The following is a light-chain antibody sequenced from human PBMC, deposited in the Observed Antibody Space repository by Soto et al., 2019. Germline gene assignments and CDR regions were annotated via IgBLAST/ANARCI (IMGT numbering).Light chain of an antibody. Sequence: EIVLTQSPGTLSLSPGERAILSCRASQSVTNNYLAWYQQKPGQTPRVLMYGASSRVTGIPERFSGSGSGTDFTLTISRLEPEDFAVYYCQQYLTSPWTFGQGTKVEIK. CDR2: GAS. J-gene: IGKJ1*01. CDR3: QQYLTSPWT. CDR1: QSVTNNY. V-gene: IGKV3-20*01.